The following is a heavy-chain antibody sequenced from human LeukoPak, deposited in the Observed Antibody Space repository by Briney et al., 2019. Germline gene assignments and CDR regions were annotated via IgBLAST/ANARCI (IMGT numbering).Heavy chain of an antibody. CDR2: LSGSGDNT. V-gene: IGHV3-23*01. CDR1: GFAFSNYA. Sequence: GGSLRLSCAASGFAFSNYAMNWVRQAPGKGLEWVSGLSGSGDNTFYADSVKGRFTISRDNSKYTLYLQMSSLRAEDTAVYYCATGCRGGSCTGSGFDYWGQGTLVTVSS. D-gene: IGHD2-15*01. J-gene: IGHJ4*02. CDR3: ATGCRGGSCTGSGFDY.